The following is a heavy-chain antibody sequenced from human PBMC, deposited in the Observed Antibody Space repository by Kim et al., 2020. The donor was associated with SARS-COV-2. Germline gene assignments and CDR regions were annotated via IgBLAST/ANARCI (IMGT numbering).Heavy chain of an antibody. J-gene: IGHJ6*04. CDR3: AKEHSSSERTYYSGMDV. D-gene: IGHD6-13*01. V-gene: IGHV3-9*01. Sequence: VKGRFTISRDNAKNSLYLQMNNVTTEDTAFYYCAKEHSSSERTYYSGMDVWGKGTTVTVSS.